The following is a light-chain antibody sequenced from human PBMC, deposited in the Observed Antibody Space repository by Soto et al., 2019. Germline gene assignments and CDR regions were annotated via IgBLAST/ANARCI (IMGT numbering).Light chain of an antibody. Sequence: EIVLTQSPGTLSLSPGERATLSCRASQSVSSSFLSWYQQKPGQAPRLLIYGASSRATGIPDRFSGSGSGTDFTLTISRLEPEDGAVYYCQQYGSSPLTFGGGTQGEIK. CDR2: GAS. CDR1: QSVSSSF. J-gene: IGKJ4*01. V-gene: IGKV3-20*01. CDR3: QQYGSSPLT.